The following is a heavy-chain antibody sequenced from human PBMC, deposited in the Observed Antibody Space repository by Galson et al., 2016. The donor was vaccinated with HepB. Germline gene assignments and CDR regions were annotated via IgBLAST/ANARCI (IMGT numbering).Heavy chain of an antibody. CDR3: TRGDGFWAGWTY. Sequence: SVKVSCKASGYTFTTYNIHWVRLAPGQGLEWMGIINPSGGSPNYAQKFQGRVTLTSDTSTSTVYMQLGSLRSDDTAVYYCTRGDGFWAGWTYWGQGTPVTVSS. V-gene: IGHV1-46*03. CDR2: INPSGGSP. J-gene: IGHJ4*02. D-gene: IGHD3/OR15-3a*01. CDR1: GYTFTTYN.